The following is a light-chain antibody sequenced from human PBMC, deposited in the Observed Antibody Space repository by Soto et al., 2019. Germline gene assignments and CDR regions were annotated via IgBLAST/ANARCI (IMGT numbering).Light chain of an antibody. Sequence: QSVLTQPPSASGSPGQSVTISCSGTSSDVGSYNYVSWYQQHPGTAPKLMIYEVSKRPAGVPDRFSGSKSGNTASLTVSGLQAEDEADYYCSSYAVSNKVFGGGTKLTVL. CDR1: SSDVGSYNY. V-gene: IGLV2-8*01. J-gene: IGLJ3*02. CDR3: SSYAVSNKV. CDR2: EVS.